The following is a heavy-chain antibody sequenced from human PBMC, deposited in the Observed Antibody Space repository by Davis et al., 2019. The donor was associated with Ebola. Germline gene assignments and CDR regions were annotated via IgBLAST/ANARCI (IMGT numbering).Heavy chain of an antibody. CDR1: GFTFSSYG. D-gene: IGHD2-8*02. V-gene: IGHV3-33*01. J-gene: IGHJ6*02. CDR2: IWYDGSNK. Sequence: GESLKISCAASGFTFSSYGMHWVRQAPGKGLEWVAVIWYDGSNKYYADSVKGRFTISRDNSKNTLYLQINSLRVEDTAVYYCARGYCTGGVCYVHYYYGMDVWGQGTTVTVSS. CDR3: ARGYCTGGVCYVHYYYGMDV.